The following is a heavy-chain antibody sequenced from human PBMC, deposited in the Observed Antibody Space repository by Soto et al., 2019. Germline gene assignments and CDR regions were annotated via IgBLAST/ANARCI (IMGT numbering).Heavy chain of an antibody. V-gene: IGHV4-31*03. Sequence: CTVAGGSRIGVGYCCIRILQNPGKGLEWIGHIYYSGSTYYNPSLKSRVTISVDTSKNQFSLKLSSVTAADTAVYYCARGGAKLPSQRASAIRGQGTTVTVSS. CDR2: IYYSGST. J-gene: IGHJ3*02. D-gene: IGHD2-15*01. CDR1: GGSRIGVGYC. CDR3: ARGGAKLPSQRASAI.